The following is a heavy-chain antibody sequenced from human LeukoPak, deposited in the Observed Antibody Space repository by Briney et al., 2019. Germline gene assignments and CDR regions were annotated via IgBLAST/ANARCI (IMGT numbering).Heavy chain of an antibody. CDR2: IKPDSGGT. CDR1: VYTFTDHY. CDR3: ARRGGTYRNSWYSFDI. J-gene: IGHJ3*02. Sequence: AASVKASCKASVYTFTDHYMHLVRQAPGQGLEWMGWIKPDSGGTNYAQKFQGRVTMTRDTSISTAYMELSSLRSDDTAVYYCARRGGTYRNSWYSFDIWGQGTMVTVSS. D-gene: IGHD6-13*01. V-gene: IGHV1-2*02.